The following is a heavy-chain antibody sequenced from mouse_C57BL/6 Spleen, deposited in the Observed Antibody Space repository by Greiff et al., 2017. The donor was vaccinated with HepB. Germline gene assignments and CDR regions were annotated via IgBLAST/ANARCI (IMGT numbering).Heavy chain of an antibody. D-gene: IGHD1-1*01. V-gene: IGHV1-42*01. CDR1: GYSFTGYY. CDR3: ARRIYYYGSSPSCFAY. Sequence: EVMLVESGPELVKPGASVKISCKASGYSFTGYYMNWVKQSPEKSLEWIGEINPSTGGTTYNQKFKAKATLTVDKSSSTAYMQLKSLTSEDSAVYYCARRIYYYGSSPSCFAYWGQGTLVTVSA. CDR2: INPSTGGT. J-gene: IGHJ3*01.